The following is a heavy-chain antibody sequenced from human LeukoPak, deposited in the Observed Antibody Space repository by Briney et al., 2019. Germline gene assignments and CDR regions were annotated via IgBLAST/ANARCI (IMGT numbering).Heavy chain of an antibody. CDR1: GFTFSSYA. D-gene: IGHD3-22*01. Sequence: GASLRLSCAASGFTFSSYAMNWVRQAPGKGLEWVSGISASGGYTYYADSVKGRFTISRDNSKNTLYLQMNSLRVEDTAVYYCAKDRLPFSSAYYYVPFDYWGQGSLVTVSS. V-gene: IGHV3-23*01. CDR2: ISASGGYT. J-gene: IGHJ4*02. CDR3: AKDRLPFSSAYYYVPFDY.